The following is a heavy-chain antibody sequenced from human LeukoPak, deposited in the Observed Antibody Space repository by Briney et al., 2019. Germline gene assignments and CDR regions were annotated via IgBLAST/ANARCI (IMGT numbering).Heavy chain of an antibody. CDR2: ISGSGGST. D-gene: IGHD5-12*01. CDR1: GFTFSSYG. Sequence: GGSLRLSCAASGFTFSSYGMSWVRQAPGKGLEWVSAISGSGGSTYYADSVKGRFTISRDNSKNTLYLQMNSLRAEDTAVYYCAEDSGYSGYDFFFDYWGQGTLVTVSS. J-gene: IGHJ4*02. CDR3: AEDSGYSGYDFFFDY. V-gene: IGHV3-23*01.